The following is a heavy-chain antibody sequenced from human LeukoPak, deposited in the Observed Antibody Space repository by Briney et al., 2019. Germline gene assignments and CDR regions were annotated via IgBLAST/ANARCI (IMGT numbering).Heavy chain of an antibody. CDR3: VRDRELNY. Sequence: SETLSLTCTVSGVSISIYYWSWIRQPPGKGLEWIGYIYNSGSTNYNPSLESRATISADTSKNQFSLKLSSVTAADTAVYYCVRDRELNYWGQGTLVTVSS. CDR2: IYNSGST. D-gene: IGHD1-7*01. CDR1: GVSISIYY. J-gene: IGHJ4*02. V-gene: IGHV4-59*01.